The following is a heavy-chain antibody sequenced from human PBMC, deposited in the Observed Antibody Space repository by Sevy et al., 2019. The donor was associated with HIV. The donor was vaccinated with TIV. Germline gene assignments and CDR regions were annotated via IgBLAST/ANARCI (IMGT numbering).Heavy chain of an antibody. J-gene: IGHJ5*02. V-gene: IGHV3-23*01. CDR3: AKDQGRVAAAGTYNWFDP. Sequence: GGSLRLSCAASGFTFSSYAMSWVRQAPGKGLEWVSAISGSGGSTYYADSVKGRFTISRDNSKNTLYLQMNSLRAEDTAVYNCAKDQGRVAAAGTYNWFDPWGQGSLVTVSS. CDR2: ISGSGGST. CDR1: GFTFSSYA. D-gene: IGHD6-13*01.